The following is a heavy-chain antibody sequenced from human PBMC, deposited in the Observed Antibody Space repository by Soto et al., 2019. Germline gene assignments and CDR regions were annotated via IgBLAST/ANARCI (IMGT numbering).Heavy chain of an antibody. CDR3: ARYIYGQGFKA. D-gene: IGHD5-18*01. J-gene: IGHJ5*02. Sequence: QVQLVQSGAEVKKPGASVKVSCKASGDTFTNFDLHWVRQATGRGLEWMGWMRANSGDTGHAQKFQGRVSMTRSTSISTAYMELSSLRAEDTAVYYCARYIYGQGFKAWGQGTLVTVSS. CDR1: GDTFTNFD. V-gene: IGHV1-8*01. CDR2: MRANSGDT.